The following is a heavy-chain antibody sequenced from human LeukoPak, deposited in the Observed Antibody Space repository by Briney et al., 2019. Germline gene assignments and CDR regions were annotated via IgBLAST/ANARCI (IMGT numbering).Heavy chain of an antibody. CDR2: IYYSGST. V-gene: IGHV4-59*08. Sequence: SETLPLTCTVSGGSISSYYWSWIRQPPGKGLEWIGYIYYSGSTNYNPSLKSRVTISVDTSKNQFSLKLSSVTAADTAVYYCARSDTAMVNLDYWGQGTLVTVSS. D-gene: IGHD5-18*01. J-gene: IGHJ4*02. CDR1: GGSISSYY. CDR3: ARSDTAMVNLDY.